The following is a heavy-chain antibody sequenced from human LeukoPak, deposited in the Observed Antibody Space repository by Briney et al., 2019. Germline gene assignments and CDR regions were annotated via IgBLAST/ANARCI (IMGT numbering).Heavy chain of an antibody. J-gene: IGHJ4*02. CDR2: ISSNGGST. CDR1: GFTFSSYA. D-gene: IGHD3-22*01. CDR3: ARAFYYYDTSGDYDNPDY. Sequence: GGSLRLSCAASGFTFSSYAMHWVRQAPGKGLEYVSAISSNGGSTYYANSVKGRFTISRDNSKSTLYLQMGSLRAEDTAVYYCARAFYYYDTSGDYDNPDYWGQGTLVTVSS. V-gene: IGHV3-64*01.